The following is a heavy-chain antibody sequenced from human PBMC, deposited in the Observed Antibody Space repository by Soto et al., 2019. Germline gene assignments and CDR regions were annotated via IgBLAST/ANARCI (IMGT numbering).Heavy chain of an antibody. Sequence: GSALLLSCAASGFTFSSYAMTWVRQAPGKGLEWVSTISGSGDSTYYADSLKGRFTISRDNSKNTLSLQMNSLRAEDTAVYYCASEEVPAARWYLGQGTLVTVSS. D-gene: IGHD2-2*01. CDR1: GFTFSSYA. CDR2: ISGSGDST. J-gene: IGHJ4*02. V-gene: IGHV3-23*01. CDR3: ASEEVPAARWY.